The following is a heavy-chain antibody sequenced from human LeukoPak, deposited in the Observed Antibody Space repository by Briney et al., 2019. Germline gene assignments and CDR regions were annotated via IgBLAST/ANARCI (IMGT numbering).Heavy chain of an antibody. CDR2: INLNSGGT. Sequence: ASVKVSCKASGYTFTGYYMHWVRQAPGQGLEWMGWINLNSGGTNYAQKFQGRVTMTRDTSISTAYMELSRLRSDDTAVYYCARVPRIAVAGTSGFDYWGQGTLVTVSS. CDR1: GYTFTGYY. J-gene: IGHJ4*02. D-gene: IGHD6-19*01. CDR3: ARVPRIAVAGTSGFDY. V-gene: IGHV1-2*02.